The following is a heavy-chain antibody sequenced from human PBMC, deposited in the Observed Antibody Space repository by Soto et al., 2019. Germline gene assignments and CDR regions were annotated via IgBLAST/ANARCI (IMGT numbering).Heavy chain of an antibody. J-gene: IGHJ5*01. CDR3: AKTGRPGDYYRGFDS. V-gene: IGHV3-23*01. CDR2: VGGNGDAK. CDR1: GFTFSSYT. Sequence: AGGSLRLSCAASGFTFSSYTMTWVRRAPGKGLEWVSDVGGNGDAKFYADSVKGRFTISRDNSKNTLYLQLERLRAEDTAMYYCAKTGRPGDYYRGFDSWGQGTLVTVSS. D-gene: IGHD3-22*01.